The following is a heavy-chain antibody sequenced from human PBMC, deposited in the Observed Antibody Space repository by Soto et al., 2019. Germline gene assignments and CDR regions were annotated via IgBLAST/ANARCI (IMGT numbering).Heavy chain of an antibody. CDR1: GDPMSDSSY. CDR3: ARRRLYDSPTGWFDP. D-gene: IGHD1-1*01. J-gene: IGHJ5*02. V-gene: IGHV4-4*07. Sequence: XGTLTPPCTVPGDPMSDSSYWDCARQPAWKRLERRGFVQIRGTTNDNPAHRGRVTTSVDLSKNPLSLTLRAVTPANTGVYYCARRRLYDSPTGWFDPWGQGILVTVSS. CDR2: VQIRGTT.